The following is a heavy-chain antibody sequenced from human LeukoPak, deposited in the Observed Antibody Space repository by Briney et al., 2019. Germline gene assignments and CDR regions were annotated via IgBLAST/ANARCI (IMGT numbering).Heavy chain of an antibody. CDR1: GFTFSSYA. Sequence: GGSLRLSCAASGFTFSSYAMHWVRQAPGKGLEWVAVISYDGSNKYYADSVKGRFTISRDNSKNTLYLQMNSLRAEDTAVYYCARDKWFEEGITGTTDYFDYWGQGTLVTVSS. D-gene: IGHD1-20*01. CDR2: ISYDGSNK. CDR3: ARDKWFEEGITGTTDYFDY. J-gene: IGHJ4*02. V-gene: IGHV3-30-3*01.